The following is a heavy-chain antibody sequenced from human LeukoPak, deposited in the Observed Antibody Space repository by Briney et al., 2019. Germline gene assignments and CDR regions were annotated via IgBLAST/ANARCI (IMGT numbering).Heavy chain of an antibody. CDR1: GYPISSGYY. J-gene: IGHJ3*02. CDR3: ARYRNCGSDCYDAFDI. V-gene: IGHV4-38-2*02. D-gene: IGHD2-21*02. Sequence: SETLSLTCTVSGYPISSGYYWGWIRQPPGKGLEWIGGIYRRGSTYYNPSLRSRVTISVDTSKNHFSLKLNSVTAADTAVYYCARYRNCGSDCYDAFDIWGQGTMVTVSS. CDR2: IYRRGST.